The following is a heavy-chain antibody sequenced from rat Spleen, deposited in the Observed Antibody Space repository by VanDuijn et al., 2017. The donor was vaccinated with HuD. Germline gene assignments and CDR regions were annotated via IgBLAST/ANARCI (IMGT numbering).Heavy chain of an antibody. V-gene: IGHV5-7*01. CDR1: GFTFDDYG. J-gene: IGHJ2*01. CDR3: ARTSFDY. CDR2: INWGGSST. Sequence: EVKLVESGGGLVQPGRSLKLSCAASGFTFDDYGMAWVRQAPKNGLEWVASINWGGSSTYYPDNVKGRFTISRDNAQNTLYLQMSKLGSEDTAIYYCARTSFDYWGQGVMVTVSS.